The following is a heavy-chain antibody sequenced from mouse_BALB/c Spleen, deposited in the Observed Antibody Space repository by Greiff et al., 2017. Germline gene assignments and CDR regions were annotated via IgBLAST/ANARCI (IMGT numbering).Heavy chain of an antibody. J-gene: IGHJ3*01. CDR3: AGREAY. CDR2: ISYDGSN. Sequence: EVKLMESGPGLVKPSQSLSLTCSVTGYSITSGYYWNWIRQFPGNKLEWMGYISYDGSNNYNPSLKNRISITRDTSKNQFFLKLNSVTTEDTATYYCAGREAYWGQGTLVTVSA. V-gene: IGHV3-6*02. CDR1: GYSITSGYY.